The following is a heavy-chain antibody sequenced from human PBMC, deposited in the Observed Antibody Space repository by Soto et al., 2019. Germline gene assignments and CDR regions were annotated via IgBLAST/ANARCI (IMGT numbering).Heavy chain of an antibody. CDR1: GGSISSSSYY. CDR2: IYYSGST. Sequence: SGTLSLTCTVSGGSISSSSYYWGWIRQPPGKGLEWIGSIYYSGSTYYNPSLKSRVTISVDTSKNQFSLKLSSVTAADTAVYYCARQSPRYRSGWYVNWGQGTLVTVSS. CDR3: ARQSPRYRSGWYVN. D-gene: IGHD6-19*01. J-gene: IGHJ4*02. V-gene: IGHV4-39*01.